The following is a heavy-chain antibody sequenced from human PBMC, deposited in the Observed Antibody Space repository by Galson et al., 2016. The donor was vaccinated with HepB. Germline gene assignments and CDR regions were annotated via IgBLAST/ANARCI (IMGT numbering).Heavy chain of an antibody. V-gene: IGHV3-53*01. J-gene: IGHJ4*02. CDR3: ANDWTTAGAYHYGGY. CDR1: GFIVSNIY. Sequence: SLRLSCAVSGFIVSNIYMSWVRQAPGKGLEWVSIFYPGGSTYYGDSVKGRFTISRDNSKNTLYLLMNSLRAEDTAVYYCANDWTTAGAYHYGGYWGQGTLVTVSS. D-gene: IGHD4-17*01. CDR2: FYPGGST.